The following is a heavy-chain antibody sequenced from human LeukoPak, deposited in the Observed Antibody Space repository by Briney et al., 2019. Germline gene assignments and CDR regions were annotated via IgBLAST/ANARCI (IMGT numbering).Heavy chain of an antibody. CDR2: ISAYNGNT. D-gene: IGHD6-6*01. J-gene: IGHJ6*03. Sequence: ASVKVSCKASGYTFTSYGISWVRQAPGQGLEWMGWISAYNGNTNYAQKLQGRVTMTTDTSTSTAYMELRSLRSDDTAVYYCARRIAARNYYYYYYMDVWGKGTTVTVSS. CDR3: ARRIAARNYYYYYYMDV. CDR1: GYTFTSYG. V-gene: IGHV1-18*01.